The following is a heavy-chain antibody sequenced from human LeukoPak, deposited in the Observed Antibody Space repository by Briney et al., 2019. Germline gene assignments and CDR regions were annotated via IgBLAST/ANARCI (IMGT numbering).Heavy chain of an antibody. D-gene: IGHD6-13*01. CDR2: IYYSGST. J-gene: IGHJ4*02. V-gene: IGHV4-59*12. CDR1: GGSISSYY. CDR3: ARGGFGSSWLFDY. Sequence: PSETLSLTCTVSGGSISSYYWSWIRQPPGKGLEWIGYIYYSGSTNYNPSLKSRVTMSVDTSKNQFSLKLSSVTAADTAVYYCARGGFGSSWLFDYWGQGTLVTVSS.